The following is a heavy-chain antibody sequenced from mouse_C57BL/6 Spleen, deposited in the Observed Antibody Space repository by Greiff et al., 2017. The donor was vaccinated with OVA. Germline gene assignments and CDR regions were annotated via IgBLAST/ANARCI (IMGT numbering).Heavy chain of an antibody. CDR3: ARGYYGSSYGYFDY. V-gene: IGHV1-47*01. CDR2: FHPYNDDT. CDR1: GYTFTTYP. D-gene: IGHD1-1*01. J-gene: IGHJ2*01. Sequence: QVQLKESGAELVKPGASVKMSCKASGYTFTTYPIEWMKQNHGKSLEWIGNFHPYNDDTKYNEKFKGKATLTVEKSSSTVYLELSRLTSDDSAVYYCARGYYGSSYGYFDYWGQGTTLTVSS.